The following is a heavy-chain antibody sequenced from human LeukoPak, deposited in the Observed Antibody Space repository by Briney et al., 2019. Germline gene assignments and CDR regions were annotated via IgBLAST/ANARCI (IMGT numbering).Heavy chain of an antibody. D-gene: IGHD5-24*01. CDR1: GYTFRSYG. CDR2: IGTHTGDT. Sequence: ASVKVSCKASGYTFRSYGFSWVRQAPGQGLEWMGWIGTHTGDTKYTQKLQGRVTMTADTSTRTAYMELRSLRSDDTAVYYCARGWIEMPTVYFDYWGQGTLVSVPS. J-gene: IGHJ4*02. CDR3: ARGWIEMPTVYFDY. V-gene: IGHV1-18*01.